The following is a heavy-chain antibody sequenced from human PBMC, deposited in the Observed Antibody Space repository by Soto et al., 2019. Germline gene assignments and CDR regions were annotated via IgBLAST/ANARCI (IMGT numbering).Heavy chain of an antibody. D-gene: IGHD6-6*01. Sequence: SETLSLTCTVSVGSISSYYWIWIRQPPGKGLEWIGYIYYSGSTNYNPSLKSRVTISVDTSKNQFSLKLSSVTAADTAVYYCARTGYSSSRAGYYYGMDVWGQGTTVTVS. CDR1: VGSISSYY. CDR2: IYYSGST. J-gene: IGHJ6*02. CDR3: ARTGYSSSRAGYYYGMDV. V-gene: IGHV4-59*01.